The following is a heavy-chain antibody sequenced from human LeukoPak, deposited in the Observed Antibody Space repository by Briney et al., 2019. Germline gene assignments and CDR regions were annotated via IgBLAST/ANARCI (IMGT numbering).Heavy chain of an antibody. CDR3: ARGGSGWNSDY. V-gene: IGHV1-18*01. Sequence: ASVKVSCKASGYTFTSYGITWVRQAPGQRLEWMGWISPYNGNTNYAQKFQGRVTMTTDTSATTASMEVRSLRSDDTAVYYCARGGSGWNSDYWGQGTLVTVSS. J-gene: IGHJ4*02. CDR2: ISPYNGNT. D-gene: IGHD6-19*01. CDR1: GYTFTSYG.